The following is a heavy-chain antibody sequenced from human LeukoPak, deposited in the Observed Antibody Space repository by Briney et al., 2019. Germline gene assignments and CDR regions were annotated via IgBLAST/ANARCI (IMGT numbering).Heavy chain of an antibody. CDR2: IYYSGST. J-gene: IGHJ5*02. V-gene: IGHV4-39*01. CDR3: ARHLGWFDP. Sequence: PSETLSPTCTVSGGSISSSSYYWGWIRQPPGKGLEWIGSIYYSGSTYYNPSLKSRVTISVDTSKNQFSLKLSSVTAADTAVYYCARHLGWFDPWGQGTLVTVSS. CDR1: GGSISSSSYY.